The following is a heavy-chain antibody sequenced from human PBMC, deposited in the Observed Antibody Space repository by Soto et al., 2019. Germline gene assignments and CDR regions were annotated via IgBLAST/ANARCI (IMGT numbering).Heavy chain of an antibody. CDR3: AKDYTQGGYGDYVGYAFDI. Sequence: GGSLRLSCAASGFTFSSYAMSWVRQAPGKGLEWVSAISGSGGSTYYADSVKGRLTISRDNSKNTLYLQMNSLRAEDTAVYYCAKDYTQGGYGDYVGYAFDIWGQGTMVTVSS. V-gene: IGHV3-23*01. CDR1: GFTFSSYA. J-gene: IGHJ3*02. D-gene: IGHD4-17*01. CDR2: ISGSGGST.